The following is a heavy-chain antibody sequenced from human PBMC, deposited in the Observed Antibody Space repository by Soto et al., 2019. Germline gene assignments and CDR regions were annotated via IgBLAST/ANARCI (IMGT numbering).Heavy chain of an antibody. Sequence: VRVSCKASGYTYSSYAMPWVRQAHGQRLEWMGWINAGNGNTKYSQKFQGRVTITRDTSASTAYMELSSLRSEDTAVYYCTRRPFMSSFLYHRGQRTLVTVSA. D-gene: IGHD2-2*01. V-gene: IGHV1-3*01. J-gene: IGHJ4*02. CDR1: GYTYSSYA. CDR3: TRRPFMSSFLYH. CDR2: INAGNGNT.